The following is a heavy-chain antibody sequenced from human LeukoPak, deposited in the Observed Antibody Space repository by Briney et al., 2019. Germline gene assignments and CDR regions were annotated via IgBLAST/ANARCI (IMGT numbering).Heavy chain of an antibody. V-gene: IGHV5-51*01. J-gene: IGHJ4*02. CDR2: IYPGDSHT. CDR1: GYTFTIYW. Sequence: GESLKISFKTSGYTFTIYWIGWVRQMPGKGLEWVGIIYPGDSHTRYSPSFQGQVTISADKSISTAFLQWSSLRASDIAMYYCARRSSIATPLFDYWGQGTLVTVSS. D-gene: IGHD6-6*01. CDR3: ARRSSIATPLFDY.